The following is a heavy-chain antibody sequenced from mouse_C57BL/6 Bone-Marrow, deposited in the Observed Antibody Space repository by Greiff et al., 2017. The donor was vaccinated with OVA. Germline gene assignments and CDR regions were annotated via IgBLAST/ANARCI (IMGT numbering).Heavy chain of an antibody. CDR3: TRGYSNYYAMDY. D-gene: IGHD2-5*01. Sequence: VQLKQSGAELVRPGASVTLSCKSSGYTFTDYEMHWVKQTPVHGLEWIGAIDPETGGTAYTQKFKGKAILTADKSSSTAYLELRSLTSEDSAVDYCTRGYSNYYAMDYWGQGTSVTVSS. V-gene: IGHV1-15*01. J-gene: IGHJ4*01. CDR2: IDPETGGT. CDR1: GYTFTDYE.